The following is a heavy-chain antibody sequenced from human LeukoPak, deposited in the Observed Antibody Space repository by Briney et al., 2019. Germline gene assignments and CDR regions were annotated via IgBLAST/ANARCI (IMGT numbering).Heavy chain of an antibody. D-gene: IGHD5-12*01. CDR1: GGSISSYY. V-gene: IGHV4-59*01. Sequence: NPSETLSLTCTVSGGSISSYYWSWIRQPPGKGLEWIGYLSYSGSTYYNPSLKSRVTMSADTSNNQFSLKLSSVTAADTAVYYCVRYVDVVATSDAFDIWGQGTMVTVSS. CDR3: VRYVDVVATSDAFDI. J-gene: IGHJ3*02. CDR2: LSYSGST.